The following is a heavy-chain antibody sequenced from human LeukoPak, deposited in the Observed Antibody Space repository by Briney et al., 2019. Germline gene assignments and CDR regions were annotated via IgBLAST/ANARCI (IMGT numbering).Heavy chain of an antibody. CDR3: ARTTGDDYVWGSYRYMDY. Sequence: SETLSLTCAVSGDSISNSNWWSWVRQPPGKGLEWIGYIFHTGSTNYNPSLKSRVTISVDKSKNQFSLKLSSVTAADTAVYYCARTTGDDYVWGSYRYMDYWGQGTLVTVSS. CDR1: GDSISNSNW. D-gene: IGHD3-16*02. CDR2: IFHTGST. J-gene: IGHJ4*02. V-gene: IGHV4-4*02.